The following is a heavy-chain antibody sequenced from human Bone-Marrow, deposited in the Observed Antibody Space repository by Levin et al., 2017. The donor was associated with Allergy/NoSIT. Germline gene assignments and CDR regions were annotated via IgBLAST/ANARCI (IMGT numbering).Heavy chain of an antibody. D-gene: IGHD3-10*01. CDR3: ARVRDGSGTYYTPDY. CDR2: IWYDGFNK. V-gene: IGHV3-33*01. CDR1: GFTFSNYA. J-gene: IGHJ4*01. Sequence: GESLKISCTASGFTFSNYAMHWVRQAPGKGLEWVALIWYDGFNKYYADSVEGRFTISRDNSKNTLYLQMNSLRAEDTAVYYCARVRDGSGTYYTPDYWGQGTLVTVSS.